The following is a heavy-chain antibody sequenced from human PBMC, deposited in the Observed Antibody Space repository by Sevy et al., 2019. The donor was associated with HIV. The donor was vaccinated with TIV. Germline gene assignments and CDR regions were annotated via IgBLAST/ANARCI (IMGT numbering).Heavy chain of an antibody. CDR1: GFTFSSYA. CDR3: VKDPITRPLITIFGVALWYYGMDV. V-gene: IGHV3-64D*06. Sequence: GGSLRLSCSASGFTFSSYAMHWVRQAPGKGLEYVSAISSNGGSTYYADSVKGRFTISRDNSKNTLYLQMSSLRAEDTAVYYCVKDPITRPLITIFGVALWYYGMDVWGQGTTVTVSS. CDR2: ISSNGGST. D-gene: IGHD3-3*01. J-gene: IGHJ6*02.